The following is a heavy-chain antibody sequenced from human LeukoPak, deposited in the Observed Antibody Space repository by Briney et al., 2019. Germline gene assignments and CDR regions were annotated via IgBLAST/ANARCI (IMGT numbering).Heavy chain of an antibody. CDR2: INPSGGST. J-gene: IGHJ5*02. CDR3: AKDCCRSAAGTTKGPNWFDP. Sequence: GASVKVSCKASGYTFTSYYMHWVRQAPGQGLEWMGIINPSGGSTSYAQKFQGRVTMTRDMSTSTVYMELSSLRSEDTAVYYCAKDCCRSAAGTTKGPNWFDPWGQGTLVTVSS. D-gene: IGHD6-13*01. V-gene: IGHV1-46*01. CDR1: GYTFTSYY.